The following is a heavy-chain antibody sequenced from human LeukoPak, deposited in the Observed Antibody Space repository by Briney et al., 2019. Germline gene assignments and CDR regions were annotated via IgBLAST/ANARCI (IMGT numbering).Heavy chain of an antibody. CDR1: GFTFSSYA. D-gene: IGHD6-13*01. V-gene: IGHV3-23*01. Sequence: GGSLRLSCAASGFTFSSYAMRWVRQAPGKGLEWVSAISGSGGSTYYADSVKGRFTISRDNSKNTLYLQMSSLRAEDTAVYYCAKAGSWYWFDPWGQGTLVTVSS. CDR3: AKAGSWYWFDP. CDR2: ISGSGGST. J-gene: IGHJ5*02.